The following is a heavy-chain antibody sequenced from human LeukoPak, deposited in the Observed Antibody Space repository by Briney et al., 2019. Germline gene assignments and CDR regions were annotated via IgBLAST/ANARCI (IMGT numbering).Heavy chain of an antibody. V-gene: IGHV3-23*01. Sequence: GGSLRLSCAASGFTFATNGMTWVRQAPGKGLEWVSTIGGSGDTYYADSVKGRFTISRDNSRATLYLQMDSLGGEDTAVYYCAKGGRLHRTVHWGQGTLVTVSS. D-gene: IGHD3-16*01. CDR2: IGGSGDT. J-gene: IGHJ1*01. CDR1: GFTFATNG. CDR3: AKGGRLHRTVH.